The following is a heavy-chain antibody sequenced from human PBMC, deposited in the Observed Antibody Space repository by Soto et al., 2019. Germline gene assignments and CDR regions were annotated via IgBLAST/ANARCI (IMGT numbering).Heavy chain of an antibody. CDR2: ISAYNGNT. V-gene: IGHV1-18*01. CDR3: ARVVVVPAAMIILDAAFDI. Sequence: ASVKVSCANSGYTFISYGISWVRQAPGQGLEWMGWISAYNGNTNYAQKLQGRVTMTRDTSTSTAYMELRSLRSDDTAVYYCARVVVVPAAMIILDAAFDIWGQGTMVTVSS. J-gene: IGHJ3*02. CDR1: GYTFISYG. D-gene: IGHD2-2*01.